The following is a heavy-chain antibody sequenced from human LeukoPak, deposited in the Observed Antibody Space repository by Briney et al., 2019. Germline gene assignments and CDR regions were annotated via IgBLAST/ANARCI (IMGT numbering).Heavy chain of an antibody. CDR2: ISFDGSNK. CDR1: GFTLSGYV. Sequence: GGSLRLSCAASGFTLSGYVMHWVRQPPGKGLEWVTLISFDGSNKYYADSVKGRFTISRDNSKNTLYLQMNSLRAEDTAVYYCARDLEYCSGGSCYSLVGFDYWGQGTLVTVSS. CDR3: ARDLEYCSGGSCYSLVGFDY. J-gene: IGHJ4*02. V-gene: IGHV3-30-3*01. D-gene: IGHD2-15*01.